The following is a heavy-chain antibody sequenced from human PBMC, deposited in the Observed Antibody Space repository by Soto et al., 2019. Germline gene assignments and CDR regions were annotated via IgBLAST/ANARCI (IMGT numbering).Heavy chain of an antibody. Sequence: GGSLRLSCAASGFTFSSYAMSWVRQAPGKGLEWVSAISGSGGSTYYADSVKGRLTNSRDNSKNTLYLQMNSLRAEDTAVYYCVAAGFVVVPAAGYWGQGTLVTVSS. CDR1: GFTFSSYA. V-gene: IGHV3-23*01. J-gene: IGHJ4*02. CDR2: ISGSGGST. D-gene: IGHD2-2*01. CDR3: VAAGFVVVPAAGY.